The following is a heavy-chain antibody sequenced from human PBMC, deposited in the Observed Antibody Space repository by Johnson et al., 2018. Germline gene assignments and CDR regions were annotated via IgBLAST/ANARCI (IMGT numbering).Heavy chain of an antibody. J-gene: IGHJ6*03. CDR3: ARDLLNYDILTGYYDYYYMDV. D-gene: IGHD3-9*01. CDR1: GFTFSSYS. Sequence: VQLVQSGGGLVKPGGSLRLSCAASGFTFSSYSMNWVRQAPGKGLEWVSSISSSSSYIYYADSVKGRFTISRDNAKNSLYLQMNSLRAEDTAVYYCARDLLNYDILTGYYDYYYMDVWGKGTTVTVSS. CDR2: ISSSSSYI. V-gene: IGHV3-21*01.